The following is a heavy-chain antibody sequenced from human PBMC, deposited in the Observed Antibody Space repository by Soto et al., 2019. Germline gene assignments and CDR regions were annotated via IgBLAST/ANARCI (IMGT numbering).Heavy chain of an antibody. V-gene: IGHV4-34*01. D-gene: IGHD2-15*01. CDR1: GGSFSGYY. CDR2: INHSGST. CDR3: ARAPRRYCSGGSCYSFNWFDP. J-gene: IGHJ5*02. Sequence: QVQLQQWGAGLLKPSETLSLTCAVYGGSFSGYYWSWIRQPPGKGLEWIGEINHSGSTNYNPSLTSRVTISVDTSKNQFSLKLSSVTAADTAVYYCARAPRRYCSGGSCYSFNWFDPWGQGTLVTVSS.